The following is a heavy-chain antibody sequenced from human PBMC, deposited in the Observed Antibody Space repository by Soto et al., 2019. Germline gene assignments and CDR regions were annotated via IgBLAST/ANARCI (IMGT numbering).Heavy chain of an antibody. CDR1: GSSFPKYP. Sequence: GGALRLSCAASGSSFPKYPMHWVRQAPGKGLAWVSTTGATGRTTYYADSVKGRCTVSRDKSKNTLDLQMRNLRAEDTAVYYCATVHNASRSFDYWGQGTLVTVS. J-gene: IGHJ4*02. D-gene: IGHD1-20*01. V-gene: IGHV3-23*01. CDR3: ATVHNASRSFDY. CDR2: TGATGRTT.